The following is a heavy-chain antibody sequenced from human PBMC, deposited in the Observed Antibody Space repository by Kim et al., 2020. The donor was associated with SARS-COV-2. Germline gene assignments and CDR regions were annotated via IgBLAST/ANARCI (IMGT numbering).Heavy chain of an antibody. CDR1: GFTFDDYA. J-gene: IGHJ5*02. CDR2: ISGDGGST. Sequence: GGSLRLSCAASGFTFDDYAMHWVRQAPGKGLEWVSLISGDGGSTYYADSVKGRFTISRDNSKNSLYLQMNSLRTEDTALYYCAMVTIFGVVVGPFDPWGQGTLVTVSS. V-gene: IGHV3-43*02. D-gene: IGHD3-3*01. CDR3: AMVTIFGVVVGPFDP.